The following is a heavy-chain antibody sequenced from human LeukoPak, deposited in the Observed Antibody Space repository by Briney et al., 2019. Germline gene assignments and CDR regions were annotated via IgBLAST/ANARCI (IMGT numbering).Heavy chain of an antibody. D-gene: IGHD6-19*01. J-gene: IGHJ4*01. CDR2: IIYDGSNK. CDR1: GFDFSSYA. CDR3: ARGVGETLSGWTLDY. V-gene: IGHV3-30*04. Sequence: GGSLRLSCAASGFDFSSYAMHWVRQAPGKGLEWMAVIIYDGSNKNYADSVKGRFTISRDNSRNTLYMKMNSLRVEDTAVYYCARGVGETLSGWTLDYWGHGALVAVSS.